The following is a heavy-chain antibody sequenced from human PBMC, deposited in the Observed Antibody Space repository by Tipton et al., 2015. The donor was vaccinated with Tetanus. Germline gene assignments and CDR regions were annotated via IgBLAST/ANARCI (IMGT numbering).Heavy chain of an antibody. V-gene: IGHV4-31*03. CDR3: ARDQARGARGWNYFDY. Sequence: TLSLTCTVSGGSISSGGYYWSWIRQLPGKGLEWIGDIYNSGSAYYNPSLKSRVTIPVDTSKNQFSLKLNSLTAADTAVYYCARDQARGARGWNYFDYWGQGSLVTVSS. J-gene: IGHJ4*02. CDR2: IYNSGSA. CDR1: GGSISSGGYY. D-gene: IGHD1-26*01.